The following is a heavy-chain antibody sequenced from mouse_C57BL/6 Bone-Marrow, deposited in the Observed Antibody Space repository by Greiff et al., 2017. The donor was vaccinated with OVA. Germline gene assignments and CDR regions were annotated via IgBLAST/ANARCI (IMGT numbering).Heavy chain of an antibody. CDR3: VRHVVYWYFDV. CDR1: GFSFNTYA. CDR2: IRSKSNNYAT. V-gene: IGHV10-1*01. J-gene: IGHJ1*03. Sequence: EVKVVASGGGLVQPKGSLKLSCAASGFSFNTYAMNWVRQAPGKGLEWVARIRSKSNNYATYYADSVKDRFTISRDDSESMLYLQMNNLKTEDTAMYYVVRHVVYWYFDVWGTGTTVTVSS.